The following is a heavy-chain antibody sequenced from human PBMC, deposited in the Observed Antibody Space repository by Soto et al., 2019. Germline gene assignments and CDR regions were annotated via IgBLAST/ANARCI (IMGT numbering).Heavy chain of an antibody. CDR1: GYSFTSYG. Sequence: QVQLVQSVTEVKKPGASVQVSCKASGYSFTSYGINWVRQAPGQGLEWMGWISTYNGDTNYAQKFQGRVTMTTDTSTTTAYMELRRLTSDDTAVYFCARGDSTGSPRGWFDPWGQGTVVTVFS. J-gene: IGHJ5*02. V-gene: IGHV1-18*04. CDR2: ISTYNGDT. D-gene: IGHD6-19*01. CDR3: ARGDSTGSPRGWFDP.